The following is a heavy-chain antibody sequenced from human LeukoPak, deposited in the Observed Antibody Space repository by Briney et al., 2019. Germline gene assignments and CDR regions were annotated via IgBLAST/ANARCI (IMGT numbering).Heavy chain of an antibody. CDR1: GGSFSSYY. CDR3: ARERLTMIGRAFDI. V-gene: IGHV4-59*01. D-gene: IGHD3-22*01. CDR2: IYYSGST. J-gene: IGHJ3*02. Sequence: KSSETLSLTCAVYGGSFSSYYWSWIRQPPGKGLEWIGYIYYSGSTNYNPSLKSRVTISVDTSKNQFSLKLSSVTAADTAVYYCARERLTMIGRAFDIWGQGTMVTVSS.